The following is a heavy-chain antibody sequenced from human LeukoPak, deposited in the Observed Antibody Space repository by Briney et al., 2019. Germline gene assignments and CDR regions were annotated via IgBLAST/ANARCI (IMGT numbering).Heavy chain of an antibody. CDR2: ISGSGGST. CDR3: AKFVRFLEWSPPYGRDGYYMDV. J-gene: IGHJ6*03. CDR1: GFTFSSYA. V-gene: IGHV3-23*01. Sequence: GGSLRRSCAASGFTFSSYAMSWLRQAPGQGLEWGSAISGSGGSTYYADSVKGRFTISRDNSKNTLYLHMNSLRAEDTAVYYCAKFVRFLEWSPPYGRDGYYMDVWGKGTTVTVSS. D-gene: IGHD3-3*01.